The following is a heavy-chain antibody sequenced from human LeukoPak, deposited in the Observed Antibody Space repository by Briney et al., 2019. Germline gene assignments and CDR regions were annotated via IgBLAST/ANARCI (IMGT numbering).Heavy chain of an antibody. CDR1: GATFSSYA. D-gene: IGHD3-16*01. CDR3: AAGGVYYLEV. Sequence: SVKVSCKASGATFSSYAISWVRQAPGQGLEWMGGIIRIFGTADYAEKFQGRVTISRDISKSTAYMELSSLRAEDTAVYYCAAGGVYYLEVWGKGTTVTVSS. CDR2: IIRIFGTA. J-gene: IGHJ6*03. V-gene: IGHV1-69*05.